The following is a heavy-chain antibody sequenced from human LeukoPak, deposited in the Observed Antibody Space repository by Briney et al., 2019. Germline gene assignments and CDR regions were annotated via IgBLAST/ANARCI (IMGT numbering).Heavy chain of an antibody. CDR1: GGSFSSYY. CDR3: ASGWSWFDP. CDR2: INHSGST. D-gene: IGHD3-10*01. Sequence: SETLSLTCAVYGGSFSSYYWSWIRHPPGKGLEWIGEINHSGSTNYNPSLKSRVTISVDTSKNQFTLKLSSVTAADTAVYYFASGWSWFDPWGQGTLATVSS. J-gene: IGHJ5*02. V-gene: IGHV4-34*01.